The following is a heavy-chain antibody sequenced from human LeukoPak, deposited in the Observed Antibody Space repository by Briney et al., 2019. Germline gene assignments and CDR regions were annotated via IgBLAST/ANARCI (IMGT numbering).Heavy chain of an antibody. D-gene: IGHD5-18*01. CDR1: CGSISSGSYY. V-gene: IGHV4-61*09. CDR2: IYTSGST. Sequence: NPSETLSLTCTVSCGSISSGSYYWRWIRQPAWKGLEWIGHIYTSGSTNYNPSLKSRVTIPVDRSKNQFSLKLSSETTADTAVYYSERGVDTAPTPNWFDPWGQGTLVTVYS. J-gene: IGHJ5*02. CDR3: ERGVDTAPTPNWFDP.